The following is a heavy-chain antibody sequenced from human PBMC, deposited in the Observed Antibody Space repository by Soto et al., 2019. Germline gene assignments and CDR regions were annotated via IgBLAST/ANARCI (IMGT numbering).Heavy chain of an antibody. Sequence: PSETLSLTCTVSGGSISNYYWSWIRQPPGKGLDWIAYIYYSGSTNYNPSLKSRVTISVATSKNQFSLKLSSVTAADTAVYYCARRLITMVRGVIPPPNWFDPWGQGTLVTVSS. V-gene: IGHV4-59*08. CDR1: GGSISNYY. J-gene: IGHJ5*02. CDR2: IYYSGST. D-gene: IGHD3-10*01. CDR3: ARRLITMVRGVIPPPNWFDP.